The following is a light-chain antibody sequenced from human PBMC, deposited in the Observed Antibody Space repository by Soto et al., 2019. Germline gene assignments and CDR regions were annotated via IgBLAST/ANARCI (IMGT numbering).Light chain of an antibody. Sequence: QSALTQPPSASGTPGRRVTISCSGSSSNIGSNTVNWYQQLPGTAPKLLIYSNNQRPSGVPDRFSGSKSGTSTSLAISGLQSEDEADYYCAAWDDSLNGRGVFGTGTKVTVL. CDR2: SNN. CDR1: SSNIGSNT. CDR3: AAWDDSLNGRGV. V-gene: IGLV1-44*01. J-gene: IGLJ1*01.